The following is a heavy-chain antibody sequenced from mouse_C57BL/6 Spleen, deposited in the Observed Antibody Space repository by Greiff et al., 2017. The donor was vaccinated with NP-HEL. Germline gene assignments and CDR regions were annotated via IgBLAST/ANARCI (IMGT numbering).Heavy chain of an antibody. J-gene: IGHJ3*01. Sequence: VQLQQSGPELVKPGASVKISCKASGYAFSSSWMNWVKQRPGKGLEWIGRIYPGDGDTNYNGKFKGKATLTADKSSSTAYMQLSSLTSEDSAVYFCARWNYGYDGFAYWGQGTLVTVSA. CDR1: GYAFSSSW. V-gene: IGHV1-82*01. CDR2: IYPGDGDT. D-gene: IGHD2-2*01. CDR3: ARWNYGYDGFAY.